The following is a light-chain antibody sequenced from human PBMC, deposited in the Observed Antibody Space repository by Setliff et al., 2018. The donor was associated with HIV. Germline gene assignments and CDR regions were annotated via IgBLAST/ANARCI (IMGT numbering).Light chain of an antibody. CDR1: YNDVGVYDY. CDR3: SSYAGSNNV. Sequence: QSALTQPPSASGSPGQTVTLSCTGTYNDVGVYDYVSWYQQHPGKAPKLLIYDVSYRPSGVSTRFSGSKSGNTASLIISGLQAEDEADYYCSSYAGSNNVFGTGTKVTVL. CDR2: DVS. V-gene: IGLV2-8*01. J-gene: IGLJ1*01.